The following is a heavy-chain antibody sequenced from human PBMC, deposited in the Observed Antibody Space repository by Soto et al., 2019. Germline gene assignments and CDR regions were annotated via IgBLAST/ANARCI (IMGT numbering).Heavy chain of an antibody. CDR1: GYTFSSYG. J-gene: IGHJ4*02. CDR3: ARDLHGDPYY. V-gene: IGHV1-18*01. CDR2: ISAYNGNT. D-gene: IGHD4-17*01. Sequence: ASLKVSCKASGYTFSSYGISWVRQAPGQGLEWMGWISAYNGNTNYAQKLQGRVTMPTDTSTSTAYMELRSLRSDDTAVYYCARDLHGDPYYWGQGTLVTVSS.